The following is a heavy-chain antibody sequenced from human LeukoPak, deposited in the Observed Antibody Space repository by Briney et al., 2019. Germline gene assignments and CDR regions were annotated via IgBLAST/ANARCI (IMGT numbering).Heavy chain of an antibody. Sequence: ASVKVSCKASGYTFTSYDINWVRQATGQGLEWMGWMNPNSGNAGYAQKFQGRVTITRNTSISTAYMELSSLRSEDTAVYYCARGRGAAAGRYYYYYMDVWGKGTTVTVSS. CDR2: MNPNSGNA. D-gene: IGHD6-13*01. J-gene: IGHJ6*03. CDR3: ARGRGAAAGRYYYYYMDV. V-gene: IGHV1-8*03. CDR1: GYTFTSYD.